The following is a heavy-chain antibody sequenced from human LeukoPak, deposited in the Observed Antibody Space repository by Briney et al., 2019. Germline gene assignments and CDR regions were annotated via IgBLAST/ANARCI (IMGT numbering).Heavy chain of an antibody. D-gene: IGHD1-26*01. CDR1: GFTFDDYA. Sequence: GGSLRLSCAASGFTFDDYAMHWVRQAPGKGLEWVSGISWNSGSIGYADSVKGRFTISRDNAKNSLYLQMNSLRAEDTALYYCAKEKQWALLGLFDPWGQGTLVTVSS. CDR3: AKEKQWALLGLFDP. CDR2: ISWNSGSI. J-gene: IGHJ5*02. V-gene: IGHV3-9*01.